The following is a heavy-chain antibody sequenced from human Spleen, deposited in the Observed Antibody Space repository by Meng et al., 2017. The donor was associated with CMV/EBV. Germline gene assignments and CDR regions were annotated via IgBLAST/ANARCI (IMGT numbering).Heavy chain of an antibody. Sequence: GESLKISCVASGFTFSSFAMSWVRQAPGKGLEWVSATSGSGGSTYYADSVKGRFTISRDNSKNTLYLQMSSLRVEDTAVYYCAKIIVVVVAAMWETTDYWGQGTLVTVSS. CDR1: GFTFSSFA. CDR2: TSGSGGST. CDR3: AKIIVVVVAAMWETTDY. V-gene: IGHV3-23*01. J-gene: IGHJ4*02. D-gene: IGHD2-15*01.